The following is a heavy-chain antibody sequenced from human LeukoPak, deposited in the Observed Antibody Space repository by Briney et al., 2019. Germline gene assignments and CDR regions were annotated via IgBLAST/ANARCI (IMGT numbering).Heavy chain of an antibody. CDR2: ISACNGNT. V-gene: IGHV1-18*01. CDR1: GYTFTSYG. D-gene: IGHD2-8*01. CDR3: ARGNGVFPGADAFDI. J-gene: IGHJ3*02. Sequence: GASVKVSCKASGYTFTSYGISWVRQAPGQGFEWMGWISACNGNTNYAQKLQGRVTMTTDTSTSTAYMELRSLRSDDTAVYYCARGNGVFPGADAFDIWGQGTMVTVSS.